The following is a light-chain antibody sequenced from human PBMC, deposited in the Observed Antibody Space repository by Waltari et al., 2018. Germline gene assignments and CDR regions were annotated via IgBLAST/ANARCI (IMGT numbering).Light chain of an antibody. J-gene: IGLJ2*01. CDR3: SSWTTSDTRKVI. CDR2: DVT. Sequence: QSALTQPASVSGSPGQSITISCTGTSGDVGGDDYVCWYQQHPGKAPKLVIYDVTNRPSGISDRFSGSKSGTTASLSISGLQAEDEADYFCSSWTTSDTRKVIFGGGTKLTVL. V-gene: IGLV2-14*03. CDR1: SGDVGGDDY.